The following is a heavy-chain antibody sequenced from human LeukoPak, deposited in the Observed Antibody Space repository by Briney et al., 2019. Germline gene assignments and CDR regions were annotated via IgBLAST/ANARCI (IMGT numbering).Heavy chain of an antibody. CDR2: ISWNSGSI. J-gene: IGHJ4*02. D-gene: IGHD6-6*01. CDR3: ARDQYSSSSGRLSY. CDR1: GFTFDDYA. Sequence: GGSLRLPCAASGFTFDDYAMHWVRQAPGKGLEWVSGISWNSGSIGYADSVKGRLTISRDNAKNSLYLQMNSLRAEDTAVYYCARDQYSSSSGRLSYWGQGTLVTVSS. V-gene: IGHV3-9*01.